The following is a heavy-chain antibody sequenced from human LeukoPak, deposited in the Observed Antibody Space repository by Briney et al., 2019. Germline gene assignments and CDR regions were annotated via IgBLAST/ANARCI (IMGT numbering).Heavy chain of an antibody. J-gene: IGHJ4*02. CDR1: GFTFSSYA. CDR3: ARDQGPIYDILTGYFDY. V-gene: IGHV3-30*04. D-gene: IGHD3-9*01. Sequence: GGSLRLSCAASGFTFSSYAMHWVRQAPGKGLEWVAVISYDGSNKYYADSVKGRFTISRDNSKSTLYLQMNSLRAEDTAVYYCARDQGPIYDILTGYFDYWGQGTLVTVSS. CDR2: ISYDGSNK.